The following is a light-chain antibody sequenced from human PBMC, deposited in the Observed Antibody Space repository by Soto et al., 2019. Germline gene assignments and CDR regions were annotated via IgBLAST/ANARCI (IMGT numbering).Light chain of an antibody. CDR3: SSYTSDFRRV. J-gene: IGLJ1*01. CDR2: EVS. V-gene: IGLV2-14*01. Sequence: QSALTQPASVSGSPGQSITVSCTGTSSDVGGYKYVSWYQQHPGKAPKLLIYEVSNRPSGVSNRFSGSKSANTASLTISGLQAEDEADYYCSSYTSDFRRVFGTGTKV. CDR1: SSDVGGYKY.